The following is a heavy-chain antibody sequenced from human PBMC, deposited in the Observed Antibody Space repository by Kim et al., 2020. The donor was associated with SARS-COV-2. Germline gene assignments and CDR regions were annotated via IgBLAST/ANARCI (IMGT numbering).Heavy chain of an antibody. Sequence: GGSLRLSCAASGFTFSSYGMHWVRQAPGKGLEWVAVISYDGSNKYYADSVKGRFTISRDNSKNTLYLQMNSLRAEDTAVYYCARLAYCGGDCYSGDPEFDYWGQGTLVTVSS. D-gene: IGHD2-21*02. J-gene: IGHJ4*02. CDR3: ARLAYCGGDCYSGDPEFDY. CDR2: ISYDGSNK. V-gene: IGHV3-33*05. CDR1: GFTFSSYG.